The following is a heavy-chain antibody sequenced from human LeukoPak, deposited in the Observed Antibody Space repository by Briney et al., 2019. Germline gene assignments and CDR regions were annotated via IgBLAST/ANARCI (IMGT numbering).Heavy chain of an antibody. CDR3: ASRDGYNKPDDIGKAFDY. D-gene: IGHD5-24*01. Sequence: PGGSLRLSCAASGFTFSRYAMSWVRQAPGKGLEWVSGISGSGGSTYNADSVKGRFTISRDNSKNTLYLQMNTLRADDTAVYYCASRDGYNKPDDIGKAFDYWGQRTLVTVSS. J-gene: IGHJ4*02. CDR1: GFTFSRYA. V-gene: IGHV3-23*01. CDR2: ISGSGGST.